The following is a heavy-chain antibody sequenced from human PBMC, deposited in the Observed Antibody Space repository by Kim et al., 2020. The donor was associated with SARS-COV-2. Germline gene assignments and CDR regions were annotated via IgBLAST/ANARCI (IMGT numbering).Heavy chain of an antibody. CDR3: ARDAFFMSAATYYYGMDV. V-gene: IGHV3-33*05. CDR1: GFTFSSYG. J-gene: IGHJ6*02. CDR2: ISYDGSNK. D-gene: IGHD2-15*01. Sequence: GGSLRLSCAASGFTFSSYGMHWVRQAPGKGLEWVAVISYDGSNKYYADSVKGRFTISRDNSKNTLYLQMNSLRAEDTAVYYCARDAFFMSAATYYYGMDVWGQGTTVTVSS.